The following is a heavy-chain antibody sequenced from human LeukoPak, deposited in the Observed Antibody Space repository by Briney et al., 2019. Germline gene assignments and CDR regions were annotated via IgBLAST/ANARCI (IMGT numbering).Heavy chain of an antibody. CDR2: IYYSGST. D-gene: IGHD3-16*01. CDR3: ARVPREGGVTRQAFDI. V-gene: IGHV4-59*06. Sequence: SETLSLTCTVSGGSISSYYWSRIRQHPGKGLEWIGYIYYSGSTYYNPSLKSRVTISVDTSKNQFSLKLSSVTAADTAVYYCARVPREGGVTRQAFDIWGQGTMVTVSS. CDR1: GGSISSYY. J-gene: IGHJ3*02.